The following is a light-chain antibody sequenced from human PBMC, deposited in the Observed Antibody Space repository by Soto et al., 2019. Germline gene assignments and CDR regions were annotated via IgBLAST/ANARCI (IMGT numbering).Light chain of an antibody. V-gene: IGKV3-20*01. Sequence: EIVLTQSPGTLSLSPGERATLSCRASQSGSNNYFAWYQQKPGQAPRLLIYGASSRATGIPDRFSGSGSGTDFTLTISRLEPEDSAVYYCHQYGSSPRTFGQGTRVEIK. CDR3: HQYGSSPRT. CDR1: QSGSNNY. J-gene: IGKJ1*01. CDR2: GAS.